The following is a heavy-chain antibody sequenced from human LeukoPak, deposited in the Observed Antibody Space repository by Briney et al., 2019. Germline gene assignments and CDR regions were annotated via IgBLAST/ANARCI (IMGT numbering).Heavy chain of an antibody. J-gene: IGHJ4*02. CDR3: ASSEGNWGSHDYFDY. CDR1: GYTFTSYG. D-gene: IGHD3-16*01. Sequence: GASVKVSCKASGYTFTSYGISWVRQAPGQGLEWMGWISAYNGNTNYAQKLQGRVTMTTDTSTSTAYMELRSLRSDDTAVYYCASSEGNWGSHDYFDYWGQGALVTVSS. V-gene: IGHV1-18*01. CDR2: ISAYNGNT.